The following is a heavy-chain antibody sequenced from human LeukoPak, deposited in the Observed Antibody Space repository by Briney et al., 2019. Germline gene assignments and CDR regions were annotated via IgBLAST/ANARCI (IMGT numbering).Heavy chain of an antibody. Sequence: GGSLRLSCAASGFTFSSYSMNWVRQAPGKGLEWVSSISSSSSYIYYADSVKGRFTISRDNAKNSLYLQMNSLRAEDTAVYCCARDLYCSSTSCYGKYYFDYWGQVTLVTVSS. J-gene: IGHJ4*02. V-gene: IGHV3-21*01. D-gene: IGHD2-2*01. CDR1: GFTFSSYS. CDR3: ARDLYCSSTSCYGKYYFDY. CDR2: ISSSSSYI.